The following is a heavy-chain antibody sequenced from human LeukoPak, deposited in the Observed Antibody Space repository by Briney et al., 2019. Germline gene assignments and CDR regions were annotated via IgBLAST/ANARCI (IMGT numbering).Heavy chain of an antibody. D-gene: IGHD3-22*01. Sequence: GSLRLSCAASGFTFSSYWMDWVRQAPGKGLEWVANIKQDGREMYYVGSVKGRFTISRDNTKNSLFLHMSSLRAEDTAVYFCASSYFDNSLHAYDIWGQGTMVTVSS. CDR3: ASSYFDNSLHAYDI. J-gene: IGHJ3*02. CDR1: GFTFSSYW. CDR2: IKQDGREM. V-gene: IGHV3-7*01.